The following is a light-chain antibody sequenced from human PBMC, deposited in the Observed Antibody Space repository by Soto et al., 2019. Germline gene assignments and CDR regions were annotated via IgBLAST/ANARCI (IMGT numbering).Light chain of an antibody. CDR3: SSYTNINTGACV. Sequence: QSALTQPPSVSGSPGQSITISCTGTSGDIGSYNRVSWYQQHPGKAPKLIIYEVTDRPSGVSNRFSGSKSGNTASLTISGLQAEDEAEYYCSSYTNINTGACVYGTGTKLTVL. J-gene: IGLJ1*01. CDR2: EVT. CDR1: SGDIGSYNR. V-gene: IGLV2-14*01.